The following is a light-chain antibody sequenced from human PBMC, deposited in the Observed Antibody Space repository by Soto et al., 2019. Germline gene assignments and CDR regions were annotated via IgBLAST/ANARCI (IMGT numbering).Light chain of an antibody. Sequence: EIVMTQSPATLSVSPGERATLSCRASQTVSSNLAWYQQKPGQAPRLLIYGASTKAPGIPARVIGSGSGTELTITISSLQSEDFAVYYCQQYNNWSWTGGERTKVEIK. CDR3: QQYNNWSWT. J-gene: IGKJ1*01. CDR2: GAS. CDR1: QTVSSN. V-gene: IGKV3-15*01.